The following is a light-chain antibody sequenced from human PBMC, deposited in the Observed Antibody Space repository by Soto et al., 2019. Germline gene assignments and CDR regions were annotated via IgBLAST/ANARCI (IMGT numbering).Light chain of an antibody. CDR1: QSISRY. CDR2: DAS. CDR3: QQYENLPLT. V-gene: IGKV1-33*01. Sequence: DIQMTQSPSSLSASVGDRVTITCRASQSISRYLNWYQQKPGKAPKLLIYDASNLETGIPSRFSGSGSGTNFSLTITSLQPEDIATYYCQQYENLPLTFGGGTKVDIK. J-gene: IGKJ4*01.